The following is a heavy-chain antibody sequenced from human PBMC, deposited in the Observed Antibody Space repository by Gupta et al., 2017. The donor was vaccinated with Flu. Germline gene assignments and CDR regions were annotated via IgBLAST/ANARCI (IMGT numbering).Heavy chain of an antibody. CDR2: IWYDGSNQ. D-gene: IGHD2-15*01. Sequence: GKGPEWVAVIWYDGSNQYYADSVKGRFTISRDNSKNTLYLQMNSLRADDTAVYYCARGRYCSGGSCFSGWFDPWGQGTLVTVSS. J-gene: IGHJ5*02. V-gene: IGHV3-33*01. CDR3: ARGRYCSGGSCFSGWFDP.